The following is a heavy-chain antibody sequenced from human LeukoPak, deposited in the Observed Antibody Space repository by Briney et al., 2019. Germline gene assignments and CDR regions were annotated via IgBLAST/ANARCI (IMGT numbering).Heavy chain of an antibody. D-gene: IGHD2-8*01. CDR2: IYYTGST. V-gene: IGHV4-59*01. J-gene: IGHJ4*02. CDR3: ARYRQGTSGNDY. CDR1: DDSLRGYY. Sequence: PSETLSLTRTVSDDSLRGYYSSSVRQPPGKRLYCIVYIYYTGSTKYHLSLVSRVSFSVDTSKNEFSLRLTSVTAADTALYYCARYRQGTSGNDYWGQGTLVTVS.